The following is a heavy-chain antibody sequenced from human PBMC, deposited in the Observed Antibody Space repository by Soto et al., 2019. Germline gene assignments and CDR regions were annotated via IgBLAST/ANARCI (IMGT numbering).Heavy chain of an antibody. CDR2: ISSSSSYI. V-gene: IGHV3-21*01. J-gene: IGHJ6*02. CDR1: GFTFSSYS. D-gene: IGHD1-26*01. Sequence: GGSLRLSCAASGFTFSSYSMNWVRQAPGKGLEWVSSISSSSSYIYYADSVKGRFTISRDNAKNSLYLQMNSLRAEDTAVYYCPRDLGGSYRFYYYYYGMDVWGQGTTVTVSS. CDR3: PRDLGGSYRFYYYYYGMDV.